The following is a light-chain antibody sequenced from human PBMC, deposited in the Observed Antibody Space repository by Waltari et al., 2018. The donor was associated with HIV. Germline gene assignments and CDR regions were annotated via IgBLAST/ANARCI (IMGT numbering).Light chain of an antibody. J-gene: IGLJ2*01. V-gene: IGLV1-40*01. CDR1: SSNIGAGYD. CDR2: GDN. Sequence: QSVLTQPPSVSGAPGQRVTISCTGSSSNIGAGYDVHWYRQLPGTAPKLLIYGDNNRPSGVPDRFSGSKSGTSASLAITGLQAEDEANCYCQSYDSSLSGSVVFGGGTKLTVL. CDR3: QSYDSSLSGSVV.